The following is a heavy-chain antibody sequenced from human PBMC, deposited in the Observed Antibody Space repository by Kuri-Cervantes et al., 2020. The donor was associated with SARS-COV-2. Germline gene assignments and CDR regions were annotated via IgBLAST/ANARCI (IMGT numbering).Heavy chain of an antibody. Sequence: SVTVSCKASGGTFSSYAISLVRQAPGQGLEWMGGIIPIFGTANYAQKFQGRVTITADESTSTAYMELSSLRSEDTAVYYCARPERFFGVVIPQGGAFDIWGQGSMVTVSS. D-gene: IGHD3-3*01. CDR3: ARPERFFGVVIPQGGAFDI. CDR2: IIPIFGTA. CDR1: GGTFSSYA. V-gene: IGHV1-69*13. J-gene: IGHJ3*02.